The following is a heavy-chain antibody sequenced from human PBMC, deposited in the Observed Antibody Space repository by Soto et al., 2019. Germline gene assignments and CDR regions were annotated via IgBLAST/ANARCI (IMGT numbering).Heavy chain of an antibody. Sequence: SVKVSCKASGGTFSSYTISWVRQAPGQGLEWMGRIIPILGIANYAQKFQGRVTITADKSTSTAYMELSSLRSEDTAVYYCARDPRVYYYDSSGYLDYWGQGALVTVSS. V-gene: IGHV1-69*04. CDR2: IIPILGIA. CDR1: GGTFSSYT. CDR3: ARDPRVYYYDSSGYLDY. J-gene: IGHJ4*02. D-gene: IGHD3-22*01.